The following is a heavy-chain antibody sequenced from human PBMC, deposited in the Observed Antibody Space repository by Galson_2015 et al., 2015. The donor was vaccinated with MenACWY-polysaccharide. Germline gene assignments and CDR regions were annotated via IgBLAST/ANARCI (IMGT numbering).Heavy chain of an antibody. CDR3: ARGGRAVSNRNWFDP. CDR2: ISYDGGT. J-gene: IGHJ5*02. V-gene: IGHV4-31*03. CDR1: GDSITSSGYF. Sequence: TLSLTCTVSGDSITSSGYFWSWIRQHPGKGLEWIASISYDGGTYYNPSLKSRVTISADTPNNQFSLKLSSVTAADTAVYYCARGGRAVSNRNWFDPWGQGTLVTVSS. D-gene: IGHD3-16*01.